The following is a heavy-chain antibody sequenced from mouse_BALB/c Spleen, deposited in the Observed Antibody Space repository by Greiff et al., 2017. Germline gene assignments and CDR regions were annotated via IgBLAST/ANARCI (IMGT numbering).Heavy chain of an antibody. CDR1: GYAFSSYW. CDR3: ARLITTVVATDDY. D-gene: IGHD1-1*01. J-gene: IGHJ2*01. Sequence: QVQLQQSGAELVRPGSSVKISCKASGYAFSSYWIEWVKQRPGHGHEWIGEILPGSGSTNYNEKFKGKATFTADTSSNTAYMQLSSLTSEDSAVYYCARLITTVVATDDYWGQGTTLTVSS. V-gene: IGHV1-9*01. CDR2: ILPGSGST.